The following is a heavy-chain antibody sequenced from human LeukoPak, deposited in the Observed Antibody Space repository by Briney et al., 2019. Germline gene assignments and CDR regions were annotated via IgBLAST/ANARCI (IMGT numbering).Heavy chain of an antibody. J-gene: IGHJ5*02. CDR3: ARGSYYYGSENWFDP. D-gene: IGHD3-10*01. CDR2: IYYSGST. V-gene: IGHV4-39*07. CDR1: GGSISSSSYY. Sequence: SETLSPTCTVSGGSISSSSYYWGWVRQPPGKGVGGVGGIYYSGSTYYNPSLKSRVTISVDTSKNQFSLKLSSVTAADTAVYYCARGSYYYGSENWFDPWGQGTLVTVSS.